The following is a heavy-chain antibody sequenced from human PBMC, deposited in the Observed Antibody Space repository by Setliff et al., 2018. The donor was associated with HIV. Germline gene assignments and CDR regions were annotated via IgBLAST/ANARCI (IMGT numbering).Heavy chain of an antibody. V-gene: IGHV4-34*01. CDR1: GESFSAYF. CDR2: INHSGST. CDR3: ATGITVAPDY. Sequence: SETLSFTCAVYGESFSAYFWSWIRQPPGKGLEWIGLINHSGSTNYNPSLKSRVTISLGTSKNQFSLKMTSVTAADTAVYYCATGITVAPDYWGQGSLVTVSS. J-gene: IGHJ4*02. D-gene: IGHD6-19*01.